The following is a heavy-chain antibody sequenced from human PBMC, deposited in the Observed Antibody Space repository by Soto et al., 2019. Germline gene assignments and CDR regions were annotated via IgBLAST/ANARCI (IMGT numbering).Heavy chain of an antibody. J-gene: IGHJ4*02. CDR2: ISTYNGDT. CDR3: ARGYCSFTSCPFDF. CDR1: GYTFTSFF. V-gene: IGHV1-18*01. D-gene: IGHD2-2*01. Sequence: ASVNXSCKASGYTFTSFFSSWVRQVPGQGLEWMGWISTYNGDTNYAQHLQGRVTMTTDTSTSTAYMELRSLRSDDTAVYYCARGYCSFTSCPFDFWGQGALVTVSS.